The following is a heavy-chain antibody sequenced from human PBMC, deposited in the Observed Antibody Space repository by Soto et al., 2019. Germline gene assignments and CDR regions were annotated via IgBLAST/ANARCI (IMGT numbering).Heavy chain of an antibody. CDR2: INPSGGST. V-gene: IGHV1-46*01. CDR1: GYTFTSYY. J-gene: IGHJ5*02. Sequence: GPSVKVSCKASGYTFTSYYMHWVRQAPGQGLEWMGIINPSGGSTSYAQKFQGRVTMTRDTSTSTVYMELSSLRSEDTAVYYCARDPDSSSWYAPDWFDPWGQGTLVTVSS. CDR3: ARDPDSSSWYAPDWFDP. D-gene: IGHD6-13*01.